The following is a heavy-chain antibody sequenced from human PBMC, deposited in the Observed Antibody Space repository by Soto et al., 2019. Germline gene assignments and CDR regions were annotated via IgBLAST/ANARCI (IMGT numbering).Heavy chain of an antibody. Sequence: QVQLVESGGGVVQPGRSLRLSCTAAGFMFSNYGMHWVRQAPGKGLEGVAVIWHDGINKYYGDSVKGRFTISRDNSKNTLFLQLNSLRAEDTAVYYCARSFSTGWADYWGQGTLVTVSS. CDR3: ARSFSTGWADY. CDR1: GFMFSNYG. CDR2: IWHDGINK. J-gene: IGHJ4*02. D-gene: IGHD3-22*01. V-gene: IGHV3-33*03.